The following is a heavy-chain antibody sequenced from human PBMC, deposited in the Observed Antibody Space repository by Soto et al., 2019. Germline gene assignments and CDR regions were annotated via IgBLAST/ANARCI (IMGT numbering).Heavy chain of an antibody. V-gene: IGHV5-10-1*01. CDR3: ASGYYDILTGYPSYYYYYGMDV. CDR2: IDPSDSYT. D-gene: IGHD3-9*01. J-gene: IGHJ6*02. CDR1: GYSFTSYW. Sequence: PGESLKISCKGSGYSFTSYWISWVRQMPGKGLEWMGRIDPSDSYTNYSPSFQGHVTISADKSISTAYLQWSSLKASDTAMYYCASGYYDILTGYPSYYYYYGMDVWGQGTMVTVSS.